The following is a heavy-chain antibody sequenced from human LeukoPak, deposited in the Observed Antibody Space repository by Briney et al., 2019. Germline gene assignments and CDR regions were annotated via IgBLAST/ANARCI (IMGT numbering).Heavy chain of an antibody. CDR1: GFRLSSYA. CDR3: AKIISSGWNGDY. CDR2: ISGSGGST. Sequence: GGSLRLSCVASGFRLSSYAMSWVRQAPGKGLEWVSAISGSGGSTYYADSVKGRFTISRDNSKNTLYLQMNSLRAEDTAVYYCAKIISSGWNGDYWGQGTLVTVSS. V-gene: IGHV3-23*01. J-gene: IGHJ4*02. D-gene: IGHD6-19*01.